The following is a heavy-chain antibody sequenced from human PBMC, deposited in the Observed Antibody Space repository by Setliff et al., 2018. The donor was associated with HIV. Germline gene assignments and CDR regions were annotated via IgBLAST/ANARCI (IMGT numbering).Heavy chain of an antibody. Sequence: SVKVSCKASGGTFSSYAISWVRQAPGQGLEWMGGIIPILGIANYAQKFQGRVTITTDESTSTAYMELSSLRSEDTAVYFCARERYCSAGSCYSKLSWFDPWGQGTLVTVSS. CDR3: ARERYCSAGSCYSKLSWFDP. CDR1: GGTFSSYA. D-gene: IGHD2-15*01. J-gene: IGHJ5*02. V-gene: IGHV1-69*10. CDR2: IIPILGIA.